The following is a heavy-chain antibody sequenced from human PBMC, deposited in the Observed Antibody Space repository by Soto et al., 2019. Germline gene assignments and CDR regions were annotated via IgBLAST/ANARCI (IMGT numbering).Heavy chain of an antibody. CDR1: GGSISSSSYY. J-gene: IGHJ5*02. V-gene: IGHV4-39*01. Sequence: SETLSLTCTVSGGSISSSSYYWGWIRQPPGKGLEWIGSIYYSGSTYYNPSLKSRVTISVDTSKNQFSLKLSSVTAADTAVYYCERNNKAWFGELNWFDTWGQGTLVTVSS. CDR3: ERNNKAWFGELNWFDT. CDR2: IYYSGST. D-gene: IGHD3-10*01.